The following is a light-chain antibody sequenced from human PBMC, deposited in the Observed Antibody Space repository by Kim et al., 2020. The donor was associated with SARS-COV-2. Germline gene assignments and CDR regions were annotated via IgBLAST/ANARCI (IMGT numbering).Light chain of an antibody. CDR2: DKK. J-gene: IGLJ2*01. Sequence: AVVQTIRMTSQEDGRIRTYSGRYQQQTGRDPVIVVNDKKNRPSGITERCSGASSGETAALTITGAHAEDEADYYCSTRHNSDDNVVFGGGTQLTVL. CDR3: STRHNSDDNVV. CDR1: GRIRTY. V-gene: IGLV3-19*01.